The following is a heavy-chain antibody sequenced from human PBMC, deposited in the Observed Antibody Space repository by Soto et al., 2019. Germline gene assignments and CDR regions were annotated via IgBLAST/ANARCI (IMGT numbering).Heavy chain of an antibody. D-gene: IGHD1-1*01. V-gene: IGHV3-30*18. CDR3: AKGPPWYSPYYYYGMDV. Sequence: GGSLRLSCAASGFTFSSYGMHWVRQAPGKGLEWVAVISYDGSNKYYADSVKGRFTISRDNSENTLYLQMNSLRAEDTAVYYCAKGPPWYSPYYYYGMDVWCQGTTVTVSS. CDR2: ISYDGSNK. CDR1: GFTFSSYG. J-gene: IGHJ6*02.